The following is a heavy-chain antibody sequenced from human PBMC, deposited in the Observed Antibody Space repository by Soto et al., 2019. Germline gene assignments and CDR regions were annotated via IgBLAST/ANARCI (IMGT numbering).Heavy chain of an antibody. D-gene: IGHD5-12*01. J-gene: IGHJ6*02. CDR1: GGSISSYY. CDR2: IYYSGST. CDR3: ARVPNSGFYGMDV. Sequence: SETLSLTCTVSGGSISSYYWSWIRQPPGKGLEWIGYIYYSGSTNYNPSLKSRVTISVDTSKNQFSLKLSSVTAADTAVYYCARVPNSGFYGMDVWGQGTTVTVSS. V-gene: IGHV4-59*01.